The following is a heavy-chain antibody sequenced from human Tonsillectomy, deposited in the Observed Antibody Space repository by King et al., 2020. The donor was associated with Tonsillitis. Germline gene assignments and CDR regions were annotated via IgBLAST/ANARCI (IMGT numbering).Heavy chain of an antibody. J-gene: IGHJ4*02. Sequence: QLVQSGGGLVEPGGSLRLSCVASGFTFSDYYMSWIRQAPGKGLEWVSYISSSGNTIYYADSVKGRFTISRDNAKNSLYLQMNSLRAEDTAVYYCARESSDFWSGYSISYFDYWGQGTLVTVSS. V-gene: IGHV3-11*01. CDR2: ISSSGNTI. CDR1: GFTFSDYY. CDR3: ARESSDFWSGYSISYFDY. D-gene: IGHD3-3*01.